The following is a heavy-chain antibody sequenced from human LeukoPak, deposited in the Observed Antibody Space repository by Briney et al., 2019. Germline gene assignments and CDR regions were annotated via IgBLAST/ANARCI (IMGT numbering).Heavy chain of an antibody. J-gene: IGHJ4*02. V-gene: IGHV4-59*08. CDR3: ARLIPNSAWLSDY. D-gene: IGHD6-19*01. CDR2: IYYSGRT. Sequence: KPSETLSLTGTVSGGSISNYYWNWIRQPPGMGLEWIGNIYYSGRTNYNPSLKSRVTISVDTSKNQFSLKLTSVTAADTAVYYCARLIPNSAWLSDYWGRGTLVTVSS. CDR1: GGSISNYY.